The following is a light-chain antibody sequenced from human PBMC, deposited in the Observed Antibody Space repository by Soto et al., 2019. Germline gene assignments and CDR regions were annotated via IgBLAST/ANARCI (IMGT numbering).Light chain of an antibody. V-gene: IGLV1-40*01. CDR2: GNS. Sequence: QAVVTQPPSVSGAPGQRVTISCTGSSSNIGAGYDVHWYQQLPGTAPRLLIYGNSIRPSGVPDRFSGSRSGTSASLAITGLQTEDEADYYCSSYTSSSTLFGTGTKLTVL. CDR3: SSYTSSSTL. CDR1: SSNIGAGYD. J-gene: IGLJ1*01.